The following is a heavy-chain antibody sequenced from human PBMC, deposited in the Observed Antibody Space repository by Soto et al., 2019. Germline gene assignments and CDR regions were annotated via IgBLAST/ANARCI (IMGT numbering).Heavy chain of an antibody. CDR3: ARLLDSWGEPNYFHS. V-gene: IGHV5-51*01. D-gene: IGHD3-16*01. Sequence: PGESLKISCQTSGHTFSSNWIGWVRQMPEKGLEWMGITYPADSETRYSPSFQGHVTISDDRSFNTAYLHWTNLQASDTPMHFCARLLDSWGEPNYFHSCGQRSMFAVSS. J-gene: IGHJ4*02. CDR2: TYPADSET. CDR1: GHTFSSNW.